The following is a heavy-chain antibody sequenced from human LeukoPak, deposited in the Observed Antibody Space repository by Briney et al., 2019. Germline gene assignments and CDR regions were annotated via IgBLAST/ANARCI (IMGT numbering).Heavy chain of an antibody. J-gene: IGHJ6*02. Sequence: GGSLRLSCAASGFIFRSHTMNWVRQGPGKGLEWVSYISSTSGTIYYADSVKGRFTISRDDAKNSLYLQMNSLRDEDTAVYYCARDYYGIDVWGQATALTVSS. CDR1: GFIFRSHT. CDR3: ARDYYGIDV. CDR2: ISSTSGTI. V-gene: IGHV3-48*02.